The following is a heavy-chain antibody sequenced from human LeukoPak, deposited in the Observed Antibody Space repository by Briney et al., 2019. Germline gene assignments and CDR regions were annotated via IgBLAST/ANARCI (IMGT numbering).Heavy chain of an antibody. J-gene: IGHJ6*03. Sequence: SVKVSCKASGGTFSSYAISWVRQAPGQGPEWMGRIIPIFGTANYAQKFQGRVTITTDESTSTAYMELSSLRSEDTAVYYCARDGDVTVTSHPYYYYYMDVWGKGTTVTVSS. D-gene: IGHD4-17*01. CDR1: GGTFSSYA. CDR3: ARDGDVTVTSHPYYYYYMDV. V-gene: IGHV1-69*05. CDR2: IIPIFGTA.